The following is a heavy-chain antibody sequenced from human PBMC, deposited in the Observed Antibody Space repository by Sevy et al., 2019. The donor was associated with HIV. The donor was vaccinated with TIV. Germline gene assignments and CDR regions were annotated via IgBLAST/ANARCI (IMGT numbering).Heavy chain of an antibody. CDR1: GFTLSRYA. CDR2: ISHSGGST. CDR3: AKGTLVVPAVIYYYYGMDV. V-gene: IGHV3-23*01. Sequence: GGSLRLSCAASGFTLSRYAMNWVRQAPGKGLEWVSAISHSGGSTYYADSVKGRFTISRDNSKNTLYLQMNSLRAEDTAVYYCAKGTLVVPAVIYYYYGMDVWGQGTTVTVSS. J-gene: IGHJ6*02. D-gene: IGHD2-2*02.